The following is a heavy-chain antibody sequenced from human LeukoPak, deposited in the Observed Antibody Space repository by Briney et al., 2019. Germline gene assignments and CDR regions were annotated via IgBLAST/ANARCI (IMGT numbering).Heavy chain of an antibody. D-gene: IGHD3-22*01. CDR2: ISGSSGST. V-gene: IGHV3-23*01. CDR1: GFTFSSYA. CDR3: AKDRDSSGYYDYYFDY. Sequence: GGSLRLSCAASGFTFSSYAMSWVRQAPGKGLEWVSAISGSSGSTYYADSVKGRFTIPRDNSKNTLYLQMNSLRAEDTAVYYCAKDRDSSGYYDYYFDYWGQGTLVTVSS. J-gene: IGHJ4*02.